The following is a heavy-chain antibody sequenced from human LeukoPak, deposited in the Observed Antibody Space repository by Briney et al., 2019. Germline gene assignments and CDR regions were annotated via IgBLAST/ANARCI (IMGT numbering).Heavy chain of an antibody. D-gene: IGHD2-8*02. CDR3: ATLVKTGSGGRGYFDH. V-gene: IGHV3-23*01. Sequence: GSLRLSCAASGFTFSSYAMSWVRQAPGKGLEWVSAISGSGGSTYYADSVKGRFTISRDNSKNTLYLQMNSLRGDDAAVYYCATLVKTGSGGRGYFDHWGQGTLVTVSS. CDR2: ISGSGGST. J-gene: IGHJ4*02. CDR1: GFTFSSYA.